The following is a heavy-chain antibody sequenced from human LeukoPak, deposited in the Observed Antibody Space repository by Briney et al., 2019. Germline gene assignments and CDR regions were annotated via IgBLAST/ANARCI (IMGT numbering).Heavy chain of an antibody. V-gene: IGHV1-69*13. CDR3: ARDQGSYYFFDY. Sequence: ASVKVSCKAPGGTFSSYAISWVRQAPGQGLEWMGGIIPIFGTANYAQKFQGRVTITADESTSTAYMELSSLRSEDTAVYYCARDQGSYYFFDYWGQGTLVAVSS. D-gene: IGHD1-26*01. CDR1: GGTFSSYA. CDR2: IIPIFGTA. J-gene: IGHJ4*02.